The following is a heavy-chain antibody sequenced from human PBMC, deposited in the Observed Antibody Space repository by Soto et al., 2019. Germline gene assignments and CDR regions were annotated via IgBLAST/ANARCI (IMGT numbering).Heavy chain of an antibody. Sequence: EVQLVESGGGLVQPGGSLRLSCAASGFTFSSYSMNWVRQAPGKGLEWVSYISSSSSTIYYADSVKGRFTISRDNAKNSLYLQMNRLRDEDTAVYYCARSPRLLWLSPDGMDVWGQGTTVTVSS. V-gene: IGHV3-48*02. CDR2: ISSSSSTI. CDR1: GFTFSSYS. CDR3: ARSPRLLWLSPDGMDV. J-gene: IGHJ6*02. D-gene: IGHD3-10*01.